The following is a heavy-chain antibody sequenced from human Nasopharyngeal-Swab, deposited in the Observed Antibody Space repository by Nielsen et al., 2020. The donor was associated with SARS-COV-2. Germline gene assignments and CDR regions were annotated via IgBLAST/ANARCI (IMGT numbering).Heavy chain of an antibody. CDR2: KYYSGNT. D-gene: IGHD3-16*01. Sequence: SETLSLTCSVSGGSISSDYYWGWIRQAPGKGLEWIGNKYYSGNTYSNPSLKSRVTISVDTSKNQFPLKVHSVTAADTAVYYCSRRVLGTIAGRFDYWGQGILVTVSS. J-gene: IGHJ4*02. V-gene: IGHV4-39*01. CDR3: SRRVLGTIAGRFDY. CDR1: GGSISSDYY.